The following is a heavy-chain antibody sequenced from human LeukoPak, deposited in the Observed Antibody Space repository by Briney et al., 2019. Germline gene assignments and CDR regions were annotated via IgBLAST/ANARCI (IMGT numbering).Heavy chain of an antibody. D-gene: IGHD3-10*01. V-gene: IGHV3-7*01. CDR3: AREDYYGSGSYSIKYNWFDP. Sequence: PGGSLRLSCAASGFTFSDYYMSWIRQAPGKGLEWVANIKQDGSEKYYVDSVKGRFTISRDNAKNSLYLQMNSLRAEDTAVYYCAREDYYGSGSYSIKYNWFDPWGQGTLVTVSS. J-gene: IGHJ5*02. CDR1: GFTFSDYY. CDR2: IKQDGSEK.